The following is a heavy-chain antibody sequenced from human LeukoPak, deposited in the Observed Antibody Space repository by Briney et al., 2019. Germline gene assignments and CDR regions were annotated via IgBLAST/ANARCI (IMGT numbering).Heavy chain of an antibody. CDR3: AKDPRGATKVSSFDY. D-gene: IGHD1-26*01. V-gene: IGHV3-15*01. CDR2: IKSKTDGGTT. J-gene: IGHJ4*02. Sequence: GGSLRLSCAASGFTFSNAWMSWVRQAPGKGLEWVGRIKSKTDGGTTDYAAPVKGRFTISSDDSKNTLYLQMNSLKTEDTAVYYCAKDPRGATKVSSFDYWGQGTLVTVSS. CDR1: GFTFSNAW.